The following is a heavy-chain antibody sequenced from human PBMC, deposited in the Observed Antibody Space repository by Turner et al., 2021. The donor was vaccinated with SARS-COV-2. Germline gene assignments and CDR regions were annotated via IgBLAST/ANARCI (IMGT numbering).Heavy chain of an antibody. V-gene: IGHV3-53*01. CDR3: ARDYGDYYFDY. J-gene: IGHJ4*02. Sequence: EVQLVASGGGLIQPGGSLRLSCAASGFTVSSNDLSWFRQAPGKGLEWVSVIYSGGSTYYADAVKGRFTISRDNSKNTLYLQMNSLRAEDTAVYYCARDYGDYYFDYWGQGTLVTVSS. D-gene: IGHD4-17*01. CDR2: IYSGGST. CDR1: GFTVSSND.